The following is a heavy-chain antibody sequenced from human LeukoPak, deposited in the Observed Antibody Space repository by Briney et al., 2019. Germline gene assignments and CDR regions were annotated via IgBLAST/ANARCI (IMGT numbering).Heavy chain of an antibody. D-gene: IGHD3-9*01. CDR1: GFTFSSYS. CDR2: ISGTTYSI. CDR3: ARHDDLFTDYTHGDY. Sequence: GGSLRLSCVASGFTFSSYSMNWFRLAPGKGLEWVSYISGTTYSIFYADSVKGRFTISRDNAKNSLYLQMNSLRDEDTAGYYCARHDDLFTDYTHGDYWGQGTLVTVSS. J-gene: IGHJ4*02. V-gene: IGHV3-48*02.